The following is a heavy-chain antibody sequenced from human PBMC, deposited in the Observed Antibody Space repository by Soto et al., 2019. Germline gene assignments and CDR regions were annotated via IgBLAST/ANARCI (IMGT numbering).Heavy chain of an antibody. D-gene: IGHD2-15*01. CDR3: ATDSQDRTDGFDV. CDR2: LSRGGGTT. CDR1: GFTFSSHG. V-gene: IGHV3-23*01. Sequence: EAQLLESGGDWAQPGGSLRLSCAASGFTFSSHGMSWVRPAPGKRLEWIAGLSRGGGTTYYADSVNGRFTSSRDNSKNTRDLIMNSLEVEDTALYYCATDSQDRTDGFDVWGQGTLVTVSS. J-gene: IGHJ3*01.